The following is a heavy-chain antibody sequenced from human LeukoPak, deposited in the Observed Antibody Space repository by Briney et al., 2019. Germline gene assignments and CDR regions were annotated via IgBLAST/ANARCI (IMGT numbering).Heavy chain of an antibody. V-gene: IGHV4-59*01. CDR2: IYYSGST. CDR3: ARDRRFGEPPSRFFDP. J-gene: IGHJ5*02. D-gene: IGHD3-10*01. Sequence: PSETLSLTCIVSGYSISNGYYWSWIRQPPGKGLEWIGYIYYSGSTNYNPSLKSRVTISVDTSKNQLSLKMTSVTAADTAVYYCARDRRFGEPPSRFFDPWGQGTLVTVSS. CDR1: GYSISNGYY.